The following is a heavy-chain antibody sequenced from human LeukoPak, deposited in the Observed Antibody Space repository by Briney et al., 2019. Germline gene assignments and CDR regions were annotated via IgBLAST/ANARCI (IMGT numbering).Heavy chain of an antibody. CDR3: ARDIWFGEFPYYFDY. J-gene: IGHJ4*02. Sequence: GGSLRLSCAASGFTLCRSEMNWVRQAPGKGLEWVSYISSSGSTIYYADSVKGRFTISRDNAKNSLYLQMNSLRAEDTAVYYCARDIWFGEFPYYFDYWGQGTLVTVSS. CDR1: GFTLCRSE. D-gene: IGHD3-10*01. CDR2: ISSSGSTI. V-gene: IGHV3-48*03.